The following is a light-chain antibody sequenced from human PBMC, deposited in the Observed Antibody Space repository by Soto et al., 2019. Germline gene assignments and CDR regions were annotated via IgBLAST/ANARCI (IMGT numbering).Light chain of an antibody. J-gene: IGKJ4*01. Sequence: EIVLTQSPATLSWSPGERPTLSCRASQSVSSYLAWYQQKPGQAPRLLIYDASNRATGIPDRFSGSGSGTDFTLSINRLEPEDSAVYYCQQYGSSVIFGGGTKVEIK. CDR3: QQYGSSVI. CDR1: QSVSSY. CDR2: DAS. V-gene: IGKV3-11*01.